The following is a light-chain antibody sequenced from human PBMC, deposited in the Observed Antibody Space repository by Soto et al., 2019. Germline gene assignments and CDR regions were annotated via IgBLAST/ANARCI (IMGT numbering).Light chain of an antibody. CDR2: DAS. Sequence: DIQMTQSPSSLSASVGDRVTITCQASQDISNNLNWYQQKPGKAPKLLIYDASNLETGVPSRFSGGGSGTDFTFTISSLQTDDFSTYYCQQYHSYWTFGQGTKVE. V-gene: IGKV1-33*01. CDR1: QDISNN. J-gene: IGKJ1*01. CDR3: QQYHSYWT.